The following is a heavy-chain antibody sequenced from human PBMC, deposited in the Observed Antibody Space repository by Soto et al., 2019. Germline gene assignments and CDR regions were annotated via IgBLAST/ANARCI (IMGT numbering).Heavy chain of an antibody. Sequence: GASVKVSCKASGYTFTSYDINWVRPATGQGLEWMGWMNPNSGNTGYAQKFQGRVTMTRNTSISTAYMELSSLRSEDTAVYYCARGAITMVHPYYYYMDVWGKGTTVTVSS. CDR3: ARGAITMVHPYYYYMDV. CDR1: GYTFTSYD. V-gene: IGHV1-8*01. D-gene: IGHD3-10*01. J-gene: IGHJ6*03. CDR2: MNPNSGNT.